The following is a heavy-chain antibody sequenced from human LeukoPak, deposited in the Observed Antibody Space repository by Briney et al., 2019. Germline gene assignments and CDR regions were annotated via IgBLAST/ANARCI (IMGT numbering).Heavy chain of an antibody. CDR1: GFTFSSYS. D-gene: IGHD2-15*01. CDR3: ARDPVEVVAATRAFDI. Sequence: PGGSLRLSCAASGFTFSSYSMNWVRQAPGKGLEWVSSISSSSSYIYYADSVKGRFTIPRDNAKNSLYLQMNSLRAEDTAVYYCARDPVEVVAATRAFDIWGQGTMVTVSS. J-gene: IGHJ3*02. CDR2: ISSSSSYI. V-gene: IGHV3-21*01.